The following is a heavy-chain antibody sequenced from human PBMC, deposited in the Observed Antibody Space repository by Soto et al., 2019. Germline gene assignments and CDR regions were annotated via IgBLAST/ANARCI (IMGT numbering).Heavy chain of an antibody. J-gene: IGHJ5*02. CDR1: GFTFSSYE. CDR3: ARDASLGVVIGWFDP. CDR2: ISSSGSTI. V-gene: IGHV3-48*03. D-gene: IGHD3-3*01. Sequence: GGSLRLSCAASGFTFSSYEMNWVRQAPGKGLEWVSYISSSGSTIYYADSVKGRFTISRDNAKNSLYLQMNSLRAEDTAVYYCARDASLGVVIGWFDPWGQGTLVTVSS.